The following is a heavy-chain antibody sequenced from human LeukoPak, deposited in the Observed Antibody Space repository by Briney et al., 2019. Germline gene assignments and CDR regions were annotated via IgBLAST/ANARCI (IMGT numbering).Heavy chain of an antibody. J-gene: IGHJ4*02. CDR1: GYTFTIYY. CDR3: SNGSSSLPRVY. CDR2: INPSGGST. Sequence: GASVKVSCKASGYTFTIYYMHWVRQSPGQGLEWMVIINPSGGSTNYAEKFQARVTMTSDMSTSTVYMELSSLRSEYTAVYYFSNGSSSLPRVYRGQGTLVTVSS. V-gene: IGHV1-46*01. D-gene: IGHD6-13*01.